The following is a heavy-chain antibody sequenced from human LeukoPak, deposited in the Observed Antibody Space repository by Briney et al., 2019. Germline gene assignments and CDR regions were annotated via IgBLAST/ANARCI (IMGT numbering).Heavy chain of an antibody. CDR3: AQVKADGPMDH. D-gene: IGHD5-24*01. V-gene: IGHV3-72*01. CDR2: CRNKASGYST. Sequence: GGSLRLSCAASGFTFDDHYLDWVRQAPGKGLEWVGRCRNKASGYSTEYAASVKGRFTISRDDSKNSLFLQMNSLKSEDTAVYYCAQVKADGPMDHWGQGTLVTVSS. J-gene: IGHJ4*02. CDR1: GFTFDDHY.